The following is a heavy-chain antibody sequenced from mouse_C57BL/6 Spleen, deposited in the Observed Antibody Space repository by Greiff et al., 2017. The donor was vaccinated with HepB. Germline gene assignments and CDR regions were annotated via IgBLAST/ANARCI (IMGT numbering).Heavy chain of an antibody. D-gene: IGHD2-5*01. CDR1: GYAFRSSW. V-gene: IGHV1-82*01. Sequence: VQLQESGPELVKPGASVTISCTASGYAFRSSWMNWVQQRPGKGLEWLGRIYPGDGDTNYNGKFKGQATLTADKSSSTAYMQLSSLTSEDSAVYFGAVYSNYEAWFAYWGQGTLVTVSA. CDR2: IYPGDGDT. CDR3: AVYSNYEAWFAY. J-gene: IGHJ3*01.